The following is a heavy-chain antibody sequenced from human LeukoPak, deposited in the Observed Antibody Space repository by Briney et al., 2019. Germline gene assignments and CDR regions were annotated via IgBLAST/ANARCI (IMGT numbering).Heavy chain of an antibody. D-gene: IGHD3-10*01. J-gene: IGHJ4*02. Sequence: GRSLRLSCAASGFTFADYSLHWGRQAPGKGLEWGSTIIWNSGTTGYAGSVKGRFSMSRNNAKSSMYLEKNSLRVEDTALYFCAKGGMYYYDSGYDHWGQGSLVTVSS. CDR1: GFTFADYS. CDR3: AKGGMYYYDSGYDH. CDR2: IIWNSGTT. V-gene: IGHV3-9*01.